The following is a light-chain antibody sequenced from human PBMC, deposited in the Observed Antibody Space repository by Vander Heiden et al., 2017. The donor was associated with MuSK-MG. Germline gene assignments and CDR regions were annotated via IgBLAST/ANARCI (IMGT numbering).Light chain of an antibody. Sequence: QSALTQTPPVSASRGQTITTPSTPNGSNFGPYESVSRYQHSPRKAPPHLLFKDNIRSSEISVRFSGSKSGRAASLSIPGLQPEDEGTYHCSTDTTNNGLLFGGGTHVTVL. CDR3: STDTTNNGLL. CDR1: GSNFGPYES. V-gene: IGLV2-14*01. CDR2: KDN. J-gene: IGLJ2*01.